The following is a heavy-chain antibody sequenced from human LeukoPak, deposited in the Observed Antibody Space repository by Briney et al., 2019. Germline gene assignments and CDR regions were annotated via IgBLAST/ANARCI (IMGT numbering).Heavy chain of an antibody. CDR3: ASRYCTSTNCYAFDI. J-gene: IGHJ3*02. CDR2: ISSDSNYI. CDR1: GFTFSSYS. Sequence: PGGSLRLSCAASGFTFSSYSMNWVRQAPGKGLEWVSSISSDSNYIFYADSVQGRFTISRDNAENSLFLQMNSLRAEDTAVYYYASRYCTSTNCYAFDIWGQGTMVTVSS. D-gene: IGHD2-2*01. V-gene: IGHV3-21*01.